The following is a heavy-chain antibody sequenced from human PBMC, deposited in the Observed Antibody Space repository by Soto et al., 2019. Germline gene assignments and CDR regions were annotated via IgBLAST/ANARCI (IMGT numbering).Heavy chain of an antibody. Sequence: PGESLKISCAASGFTFSSYSMNWVRQAPGKGLEWVSYISSGSSTIYYADSVKGRFTISRDNAKNSLYLQMNSLRAEDTAVYYCVGGFGLDYWGQGTRVTVSS. CDR3: VGGFGLDY. CDR2: ISSGSSTI. V-gene: IGHV3-48*01. CDR1: GFTFSSYS. D-gene: IGHD3-10*01. J-gene: IGHJ4*02.